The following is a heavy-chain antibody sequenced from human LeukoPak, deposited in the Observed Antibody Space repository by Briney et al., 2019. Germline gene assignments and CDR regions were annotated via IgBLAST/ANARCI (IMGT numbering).Heavy chain of an antibody. V-gene: IGHV4-59*01. J-gene: IGHJ3*02. Sequence: SETLSLTCTVSGGSISSYYWSWIRQPPGKGLEWIGYIYYSGSTNYNPSLKSRVTISVDTSKNQFSLKLSSVTAADTAVYYCARVISLTMVRGPGAFDIWGQGTMVTVSS. D-gene: IGHD3-10*01. CDR3: ARVISLTMVRGPGAFDI. CDR1: GGSISSYY. CDR2: IYYSGST.